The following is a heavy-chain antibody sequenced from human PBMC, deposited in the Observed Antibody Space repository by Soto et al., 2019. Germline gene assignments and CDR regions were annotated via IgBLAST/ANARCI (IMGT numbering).Heavy chain of an antibody. CDR2: INAGNGNT. D-gene: IGHD2-2*01. V-gene: IGHV1-3*01. CDR1: GYTFTSYA. J-gene: IGHJ4*01. Sequence: ASVKVSCKGCGYTFTSYARHWVRQAQGLRLNWMGWINAGNGNTKYSQKFQGRVTITRDTSANTAYMELSSLRSEDTAMYCCEGDGAHRIVLDFWGQGTPVTVSS. CDR3: EGDGAHRIVLDF.